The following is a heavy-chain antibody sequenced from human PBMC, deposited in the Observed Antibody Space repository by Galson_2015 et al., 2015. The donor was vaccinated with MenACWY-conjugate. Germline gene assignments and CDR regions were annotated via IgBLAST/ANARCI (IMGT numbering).Heavy chain of an antibody. D-gene: IGHD3-22*01. Sequence: SLRLSCAASGFTFSSYAMSWVRQAPGKGLEWVSAISGSGGSTYYADSVKGRFTISRDNSKNTLYLQMNSLRAEVTAVYYCANGNRLFQFDYWGQGTLVTVSS. CDR2: ISGSGGST. CDR3: ANGNRLFQFDY. CDR1: GFTFSSYA. J-gene: IGHJ4*02. V-gene: IGHV3-23*01.